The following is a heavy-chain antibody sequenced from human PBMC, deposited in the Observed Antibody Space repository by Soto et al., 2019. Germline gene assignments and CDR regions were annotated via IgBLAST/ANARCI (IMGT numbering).Heavy chain of an antibody. V-gene: IGHV4-4*02. CDR3: ARESYYGSGATVVAY. CDR1: GGSISSSYW. Sequence: SETLSLTCAVSGGSISSSYWWTWVRQAPGKVLQWIGYIYYSGTTNYNPSLNSRVTMSVDTSKNQFSLKVNSVTAADTAVYYCARESYYGSGATVVAYWGQGTLVTVSS. CDR2: IYYSGTT. D-gene: IGHD3-10*01. J-gene: IGHJ4*02.